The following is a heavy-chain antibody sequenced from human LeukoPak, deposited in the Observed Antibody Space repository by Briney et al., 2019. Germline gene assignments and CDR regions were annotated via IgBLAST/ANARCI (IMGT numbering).Heavy chain of an antibody. V-gene: IGHV3-33*01. CDR3: ARDSEDVFDY. Sequence: GRPLRLSCAASGFTFSSYGMHWVRPAPPKGLAWVAVIWYDGSNKYYADSVKGRFTISRDNSKNTLYLQMNSLRAEDTAVYYCARDSEDVFDYWGQGTLVTVSS. CDR2: IWYDGSNK. J-gene: IGHJ4*02. D-gene: IGHD3-10*01. CDR1: GFTFSSYG.